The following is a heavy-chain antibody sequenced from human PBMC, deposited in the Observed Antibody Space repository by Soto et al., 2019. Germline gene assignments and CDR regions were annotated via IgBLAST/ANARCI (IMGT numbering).Heavy chain of an antibody. J-gene: IGHJ6*02. V-gene: IGHV3-33*08. Sequence: LSLTCTVSGGSVNSYYWSWIRQPPGKGLEWVAVIWYDGSNKYYADSVKGRFTISRDNSKNTLYLQMNSLRAEDTAVYYCARDTARAMVRIYYGMDVWGQGTTVTVSS. CDR3: ARDTARAMVRIYYGMDV. D-gene: IGHD3-10*01. CDR1: GGSVNSYY. CDR2: IWYDGSNK.